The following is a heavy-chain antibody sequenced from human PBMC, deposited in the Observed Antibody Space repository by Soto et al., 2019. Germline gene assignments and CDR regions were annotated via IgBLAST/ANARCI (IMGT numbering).Heavy chain of an antibody. Sequence: GGSLRLSCAASGFSFSSHSLNWVRQAPGQGMEWVAYISSRSSVKFYEDSVRGRFVISRDNALNSLYLQMNSPREEDTAIYYCARERGEYDSGWYIDRWGQGTPVTVSS. CDR2: ISSRSSVK. CDR3: ARERGEYDSGWYIDR. J-gene: IGHJ5*02. D-gene: IGHD6-19*01. CDR1: GFSFSSHS. V-gene: IGHV3-21*06.